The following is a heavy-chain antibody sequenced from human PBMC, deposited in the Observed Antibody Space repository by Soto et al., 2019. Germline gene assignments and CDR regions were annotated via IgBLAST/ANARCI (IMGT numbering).Heavy chain of an antibody. CDR1: GYTFTSYG. J-gene: IGHJ4*02. CDR2: ISAYNGNT. Sequence: ASVKVSRKASGYTFTSYGISWVRQAPGQGLEWMGWISAYNGNTNYAQKLQGRVTMTTDTSTSTAYMELRSLRSDDTAVYYCARLWARYYYDSSGYYPYYFDYWGQGTTVTFSS. D-gene: IGHD3-22*01. CDR3: ARLWARYYYDSSGYYPYYFDY. V-gene: IGHV1-18*04.